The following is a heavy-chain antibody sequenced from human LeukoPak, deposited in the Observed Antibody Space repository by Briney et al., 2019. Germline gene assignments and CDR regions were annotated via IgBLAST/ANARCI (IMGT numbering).Heavy chain of an antibody. Sequence: PGGSLRLSCAASGFTFDDSAMHWVRQAPGKGLEWVSGISWNSDNTGYADSVKGRFIISRDNAENSLYLQMNSLRSEDTAFYFCAKAEVGATPRGAFDIWGQGTRVTVSS. V-gene: IGHV3-9*01. D-gene: IGHD1-26*01. CDR1: GFTFDDSA. CDR3: AKAEVGATPRGAFDI. CDR2: ISWNSDNT. J-gene: IGHJ3*02.